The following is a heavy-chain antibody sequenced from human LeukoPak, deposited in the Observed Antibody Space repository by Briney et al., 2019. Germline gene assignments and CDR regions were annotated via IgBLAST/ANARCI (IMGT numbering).Heavy chain of an antibody. Sequence: PSETLSLTCAVYGGSFSGYYWSWIRQPPGKGLEWIGEINHSGSTNYNPSLKSRVTISVDTSKNQFSLKLSSVTAADTAVYYCAREDGANWFDPWGQGTLVTVSS. V-gene: IGHV4-34*01. CDR2: INHSGST. CDR3: AREDGANWFDP. J-gene: IGHJ5*02. D-gene: IGHD1-26*01. CDR1: GGSFSGYY.